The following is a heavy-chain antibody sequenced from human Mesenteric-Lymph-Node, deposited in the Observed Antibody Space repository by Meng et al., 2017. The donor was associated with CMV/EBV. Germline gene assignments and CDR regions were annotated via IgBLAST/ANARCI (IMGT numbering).Heavy chain of an antibody. CDR1: GFTFSDYY. J-gene: IGHJ4*02. CDR3: AKPLSPYDFWSGTDY. V-gene: IGHV3-9*01. D-gene: IGHD3-3*01. CDR2: ISWNSGKI. Sequence: GGSLRLSCAASGFTFSDYYMSWIRQAPGKGLEWVSGISWNSGKIDYADSVKGRFTISRDNAKSSLYLQMNSLKPEDTAFYYCAKPLSPYDFWSGTDYWGQGTLVTVSS.